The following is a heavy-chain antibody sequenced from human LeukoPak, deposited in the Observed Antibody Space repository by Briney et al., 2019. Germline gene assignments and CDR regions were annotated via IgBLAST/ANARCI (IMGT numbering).Heavy chain of an antibody. CDR1: GFTFSSYD. J-gene: IGHJ4*02. CDR3: ARESQNYYDSSGPGDY. Sequence: GRSLRLSCAASGFTFSSYDMHWVRQAPGKGLEWVAVISYDGSNKYYGDSVKGRFTISRDNSKNTLYLQMNSLRAEDTAVYYCARESQNYYDSSGPGDYWGQGTLVTVSS. CDR2: ISYDGSNK. D-gene: IGHD3-22*01. V-gene: IGHV3-30*03.